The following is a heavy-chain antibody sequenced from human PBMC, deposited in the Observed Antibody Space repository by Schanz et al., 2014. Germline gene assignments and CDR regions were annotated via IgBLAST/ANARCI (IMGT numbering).Heavy chain of an antibody. D-gene: IGHD3-22*01. V-gene: IGHV3-23*04. CDR2: ISGGGGSA. Sequence: EVQLVESGGGLVQPGGSLRLSCAASGFTFNNYDMNWVRLVPGKGLECVSGISGGGGSAYYADSVKGRFTISRDNSKNAIYPHMSSLRADDTTVSYCPKVWGSDYSYPFDYWGQGTLVTVSS. J-gene: IGHJ4*02. CDR3: PKVWGSDYSYPFDY. CDR1: GFTFNNYD.